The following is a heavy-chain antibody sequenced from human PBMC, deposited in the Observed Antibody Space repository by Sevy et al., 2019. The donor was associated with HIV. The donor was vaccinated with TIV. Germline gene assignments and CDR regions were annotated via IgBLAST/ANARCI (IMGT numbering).Heavy chain of an antibody. CDR1: GFTFSSYS. CDR3: ARDLNDYNNYMYSFDY. D-gene: IGHD4-4*01. Sequence: GGSLRLSCAVSGFTFSSYSMNWVRQALGKGLEWVSFISTSGTYKYYADSVKGRFTISRDNAKNSLFLQMNSLRADDTAVYYCARDLNDYNNYMYSFDYWGQRTLVTVSS. CDR2: ISTSGTYK. J-gene: IGHJ4*02. V-gene: IGHV3-21*01.